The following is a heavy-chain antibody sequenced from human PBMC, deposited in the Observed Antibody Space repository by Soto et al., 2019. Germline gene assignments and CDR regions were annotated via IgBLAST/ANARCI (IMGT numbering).Heavy chain of an antibody. Sequence: QVQLQESGPGLVKPSQTLSLTCTVSGGSISSGGHYWSWIRQHPGKGREWIGYIYYSGSTYYNRALKSRVTISVDMSKNQSSLKLSSVTAADTAVYYCARDDCSGGSCYNFDYWGQGTLVTVSS. J-gene: IGHJ4*02. V-gene: IGHV4-31*03. CDR2: IYYSGST. CDR3: ARDDCSGGSCYNFDY. D-gene: IGHD2-15*01. CDR1: GGSISSGGHY.